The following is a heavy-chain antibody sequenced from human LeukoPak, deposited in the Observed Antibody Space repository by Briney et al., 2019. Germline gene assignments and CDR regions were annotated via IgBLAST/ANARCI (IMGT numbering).Heavy chain of an antibody. D-gene: IGHD1-26*01. CDR2: IYWSGST. J-gene: IGHJ5*02. CDR3: ARRIVGGFDP. V-gene: IGHV4-59*08. Sequence: SETLSLTCSVSGDSISSDYWSWIRQPPGKGLEWLGYIYWSGSTNYNPSLKSRVTISVDTSKKQFSLKLTSVTAADTAIYYCARRIVGGFDPWGQGILVTVSS. CDR1: GDSISSDY.